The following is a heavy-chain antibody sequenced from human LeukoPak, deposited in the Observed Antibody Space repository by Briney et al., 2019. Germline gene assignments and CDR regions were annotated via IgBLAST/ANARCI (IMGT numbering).Heavy chain of an antibody. J-gene: IGHJ5*02. CDR1: GNSFGDYY. CDR2: IYTSGST. D-gene: IGHD2-2*01. CDR3: ALQPARRLSWFDP. V-gene: IGHV4-4*07. Sequence: SETLSLTCTVSGNSFGDYYWSWIRQPAGKGLEWIGRIYTSGSTTYNPSLKSRVTMSVDTSRNQFSLKLSSVTAADTAVYYCALQPARRLSWFDPWGQGTLVTVSS.